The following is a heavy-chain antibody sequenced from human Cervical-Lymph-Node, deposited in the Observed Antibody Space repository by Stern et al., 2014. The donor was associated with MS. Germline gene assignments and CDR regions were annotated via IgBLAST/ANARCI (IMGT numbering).Heavy chain of an antibody. J-gene: IGHJ3*01. CDR2: INWNSGSV. CDR1: GFTFDDYA. V-gene: IGHV3-9*01. Sequence: QLEESGGDLVQPGRSLRLSCAASGFTFDDYAMHWGRNAQGKGLEWVSGINWNSGSVGYADSVKGRFTISRDNAKNSLYLQMNSLRAEDTALYYCAKDVIRGYSYLQLGNAFDVWGQGTTVIVSS. D-gene: IGHD5-18*01. CDR3: AKDVIRGYSYLQLGNAFDV.